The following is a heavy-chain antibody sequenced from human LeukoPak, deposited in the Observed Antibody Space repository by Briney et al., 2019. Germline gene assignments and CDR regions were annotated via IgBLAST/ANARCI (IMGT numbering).Heavy chain of an antibody. CDR3: AKGGRYGKDAFDI. V-gene: IGHV3-30*18. D-gene: IGHD1-26*01. J-gene: IGHJ3*02. CDR1: GFTFSSYG. Sequence: GGSLRLSCAASGFTFSSYGMHWVRQAPGKGLEWVAVISYDGSNKYYADSVKGRFTISRDNSKNTLYLQMNSLRAEDTAVYYCAKGGRYGKDAFDIWGQGTMVTVSS. CDR2: ISYDGSNK.